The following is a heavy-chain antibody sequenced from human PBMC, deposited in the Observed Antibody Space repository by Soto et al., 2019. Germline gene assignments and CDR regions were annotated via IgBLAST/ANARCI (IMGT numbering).Heavy chain of an antibody. CDR1: GGSISSYY. V-gene: IGHV4-4*07. CDR3: ARVVSSSGYYYYYGMDV. Sequence: SETLFLTCTVSGGSISSYYWSWIRQPAGKGLEWIGRIYTSGSTNYNPSLKSRVTMSVDTSKNQFSLKLSSVTAADTAVYYCARVVSSSGYYYYYGMDVWGQGTTVTVSS. D-gene: IGHD3-22*01. CDR2: IYTSGST. J-gene: IGHJ6*02.